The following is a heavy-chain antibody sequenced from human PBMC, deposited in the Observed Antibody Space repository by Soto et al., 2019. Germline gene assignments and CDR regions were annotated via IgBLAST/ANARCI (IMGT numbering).Heavy chain of an antibody. J-gene: IGHJ5*02. Sequence: EASVKVACKASGYTFTSYYMHWVRQAPGQGLEWMGIINPSGGSTSYAQKFQGRVTMTRDTSTSTVYMELSSLRSEDTAVYYCARAAVSNFDFWSGYTSHWFDPWGQGTLVT. CDR1: GYTFTSYY. D-gene: IGHD3-3*01. CDR3: ARAAVSNFDFWSGYTSHWFDP. V-gene: IGHV1-46*01. CDR2: INPSGGST.